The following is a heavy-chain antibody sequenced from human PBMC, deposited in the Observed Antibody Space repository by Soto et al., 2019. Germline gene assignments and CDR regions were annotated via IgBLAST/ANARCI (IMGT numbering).Heavy chain of an antibody. D-gene: IGHD2-2*01. V-gene: IGHV1-2*04. CDR3: AREHCSSTSCYDAFDI. Sequence: QVQLVQSGAEVKKPGASVKVSCKASGYTFTGYYMHWVRQAPGQGLEWMGWINPNSGGTNYAQKFQGWVNMTRDTSISTAYMELSRLRSDDTAVYYCAREHCSSTSCYDAFDIWGQGTMVTVSS. CDR1: GYTFTGYY. J-gene: IGHJ3*02. CDR2: INPNSGGT.